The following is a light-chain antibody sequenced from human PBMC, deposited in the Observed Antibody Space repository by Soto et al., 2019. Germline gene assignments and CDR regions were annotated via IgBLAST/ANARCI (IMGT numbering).Light chain of an antibody. J-gene: IGKJ1*01. V-gene: IGKV1-27*01. CDR3: QKYNSVPPWT. CDR2: AAS. CDR1: QGISNY. Sequence: DIQMTQSPSSLSASVGDRVTITCRASQGISNYLVWYQQKPGKAPRLLIYAASTLHSGVPSRFSGSGSGTDFTLTISGLQPEDVGSYYCQKYNSVPPWTFGQGTKVDIK.